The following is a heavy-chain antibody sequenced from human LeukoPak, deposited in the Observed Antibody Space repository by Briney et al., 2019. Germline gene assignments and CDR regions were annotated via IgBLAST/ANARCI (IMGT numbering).Heavy chain of an antibody. CDR1: GDIFSNYG. Sequence: GASVTVSCKASGDIFSNYGITWVRQAPGQGLEWMGWINTFNHDTKYAQKFQGKVSMTTDTSTSTVYMELTSLTSDDTAVYYCGRDLWVKHSLPAALSVWGQGTLVTVSS. CDR2: INTFNHDT. CDR3: GRDLWVKHSLPAALSV. V-gene: IGHV1-18*01. D-gene: IGHD2-2*01. J-gene: IGHJ4*02.